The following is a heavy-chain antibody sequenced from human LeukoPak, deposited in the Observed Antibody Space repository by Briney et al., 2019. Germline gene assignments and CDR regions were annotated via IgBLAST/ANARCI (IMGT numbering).Heavy chain of an antibody. J-gene: IGHJ4*02. Sequence: SETLSLTCTVSGDSISDHYWNWLRQSPGKGLEWIGEISYTVRTSYNPSLKSRVTISVDTSKNQFSLKLSSVTAADTAVYYCARGQGGSGTVDYWGQGTLVTVSS. D-gene: IGHD3-10*01. V-gene: IGHV4-59*11. CDR3: ARGQGGSGTVDY. CDR2: ISYTVRT. CDR1: GDSISDHY.